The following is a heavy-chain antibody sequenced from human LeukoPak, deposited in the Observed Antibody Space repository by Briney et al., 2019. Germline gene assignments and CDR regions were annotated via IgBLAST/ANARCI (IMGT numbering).Heavy chain of an antibody. CDR2: IYYSGST. J-gene: IGHJ6*02. CDR1: GGSISSYY. D-gene: IGHD5/OR15-5a*01. CDR3: ARSVYPVPMDV. Sequence: PSETLSLTCTVSGGSISSYYWSWIRQPPGKGLEWIGYIYYSGSTNYNPSLKSRVTISVDTSKNQFSLKLSSVTAADTAVYYCARSVYPVPMDVWGQGTTVTVSS. V-gene: IGHV4-59*08.